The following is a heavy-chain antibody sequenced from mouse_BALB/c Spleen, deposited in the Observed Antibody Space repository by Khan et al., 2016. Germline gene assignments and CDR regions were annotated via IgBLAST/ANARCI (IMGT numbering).Heavy chain of an antibody. CDR1: GFDFSRYW. J-gene: IGHJ1*01. Sequence: EVQLQESGGGLVQPGGSLKLSCAASGFDFSRYWMSWVRQAPGKGLEWIGEINPDSSTINYTPSLKDKFIISRDNAKNTLYLQMSKVRSEDTALYYFARRGYGNSWYFDVWGAGTTVTVSS. CDR3: ARRGYGNSWYFDV. CDR2: INPDSSTI. V-gene: IGHV4-1*02. D-gene: IGHD2-10*02.